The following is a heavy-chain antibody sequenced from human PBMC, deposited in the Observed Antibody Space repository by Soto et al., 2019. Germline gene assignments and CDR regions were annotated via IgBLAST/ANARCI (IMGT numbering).Heavy chain of an antibody. J-gene: IGHJ6*02. CDR3: ARRVGYCSSTSCYAYYYGMDV. CDR1: GYSFTSYR. CDR2: IYPGDSDT. D-gene: IGHD2-2*01. Sequence: PGESLKISCKGSGYSFTSYRIGWVRQMPGKGLEWMGIIYPGDSDTRYSPSFQGQVTISADKSISTAYLQWSSLKASDTAMYYCARRVGYCSSTSCYAYYYGMDVWGQGTTVTVSS. V-gene: IGHV5-51*01.